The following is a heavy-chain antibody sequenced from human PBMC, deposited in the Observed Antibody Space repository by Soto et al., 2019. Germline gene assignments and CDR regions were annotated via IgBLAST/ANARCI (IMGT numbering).Heavy chain of an antibody. J-gene: IGHJ4*02. Sequence: PGGSLRLSCAASGFSFSRYAIRWVRQAPGKGLEWVAVISKDGSHKYYLDSVKGRFTISRDNSKNILYLQMNSLRDEDTAVYYCARSRSGAVADSFDFWGQGTLVTVSS. V-gene: IGHV3-30*04. CDR1: GFSFSRYA. D-gene: IGHD3-10*01. CDR2: ISKDGSHK. CDR3: ARSRSGAVADSFDF.